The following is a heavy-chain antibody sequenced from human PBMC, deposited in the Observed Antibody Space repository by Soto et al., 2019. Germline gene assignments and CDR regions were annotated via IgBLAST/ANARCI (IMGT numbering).Heavy chain of an antibody. CDR1: GASISSSDYY. Sequence: SETLSLTCTVSGASISSSDYYWGWVRQTPGKGLDWIGNIYYSGTTYYNPSLKSRVTISVDTSKNQFSLKLNSVTAADTAVYYCARFFVPASRNTDFDYWGQGTLVTVSS. V-gene: IGHV4-39*01. D-gene: IGHD3-3*01. CDR2: IYYSGTT. CDR3: ARFFVPASRNTDFDY. J-gene: IGHJ4*02.